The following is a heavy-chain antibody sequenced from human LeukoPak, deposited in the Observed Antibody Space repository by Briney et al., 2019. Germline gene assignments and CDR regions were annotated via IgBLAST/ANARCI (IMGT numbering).Heavy chain of an antibody. J-gene: IGHJ4*02. V-gene: IGHV1-18*04. D-gene: IGHD5-18*01. CDR2: ISAYNGNT. CDR3: ARIPVDTAMADVSLFDY. Sequence: GASVKVSCKASGYTFTSYGISWVRQAPGQGLEWMGWISAYNGNTNYAQKLQGRVTMTTDTSTSTPYMELRSLRSDDTAVYYCARIPVDTAMADVSLFDYWGQGTLVTVSS. CDR1: GYTFTSYG.